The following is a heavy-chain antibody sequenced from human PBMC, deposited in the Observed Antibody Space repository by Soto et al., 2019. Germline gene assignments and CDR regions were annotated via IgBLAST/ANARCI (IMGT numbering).Heavy chain of an antibody. D-gene: IGHD3-10*01. Sequence: EVQLLESGGGLVQPGGSLRLSCAASGFTFSSYAMSWVRQAPGKGLEWVSAISGSGGSTYYADSVKGRFTISRDNSKNTLYLQMNSLRAEDTAVYYCAKDQVRGVLGNPQRPKYYYYGMDVWGQGTTVTVSS. CDR2: ISGSGGST. V-gene: IGHV3-23*01. J-gene: IGHJ6*02. CDR3: AKDQVRGVLGNPQRPKYYYYGMDV. CDR1: GFTFSSYA.